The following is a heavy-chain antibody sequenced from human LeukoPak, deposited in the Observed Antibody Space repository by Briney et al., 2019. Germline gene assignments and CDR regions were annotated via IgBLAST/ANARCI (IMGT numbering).Heavy chain of an antibody. Sequence: GGSLRLSCAASGFTFSSYSMNWVHQAPGKGLEWVSSISSSSSYIYYADSVKGRFTISRDNAKNSLYLQMNSLRAEDTAVYYCAIYSSSPVDYWGQGTLVTVSS. CDR3: AIYSSSPVDY. D-gene: IGHD6-6*01. CDR1: GFTFSSYS. CDR2: ISSSSSYI. J-gene: IGHJ4*02. V-gene: IGHV3-21*01.